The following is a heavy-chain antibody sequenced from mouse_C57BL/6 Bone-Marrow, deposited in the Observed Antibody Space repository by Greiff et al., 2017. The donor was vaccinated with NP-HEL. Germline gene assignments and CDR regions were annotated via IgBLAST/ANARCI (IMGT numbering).Heavy chain of an antibody. CDR1: GFTFSDYG. CDR2: ISSGSSTI. J-gene: IGHJ4*01. V-gene: IGHV5-17*01. Sequence: DVMLVESGGGLVKPGGSLKLSCAASGFTFSDYGMHWVRQAPEKGLEWVAYISSGSSTIYYADTVKGRFTISRDNAKNTLFLQMTSLRSEDTAMYYCARTATIPPYYAMDYWGQGTSVTVSS. D-gene: IGHD1-2*01. CDR3: ARTATIPPYYAMDY.